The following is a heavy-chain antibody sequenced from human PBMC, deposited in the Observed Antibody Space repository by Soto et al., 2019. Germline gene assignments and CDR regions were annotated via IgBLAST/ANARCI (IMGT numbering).Heavy chain of an antibody. J-gene: IGHJ6*03. CDR2: IYYSGST. CDR1: GGSISSYY. D-gene: IGHD2-15*01. Sequence: QVQLQESGPGLVKPSETLSLTCTVSGGSISSYYWSWIRQPPGKGLEWIGYIYYSGSTNYNPSLKGRVPISVDPSKNQFPLKLGSGTGADTAVYYCAGGVLAPGGSCYTSCGYYYYMDVWGKGTPVTVSS. CDR3: AGGVLAPGGSCYTSCGYYYYMDV. V-gene: IGHV4-59*01.